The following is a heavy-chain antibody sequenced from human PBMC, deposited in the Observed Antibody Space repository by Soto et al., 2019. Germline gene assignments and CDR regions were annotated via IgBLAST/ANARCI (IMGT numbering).Heavy chain of an antibody. CDR3: ARSPRSSPYFDY. D-gene: IGHD6-13*01. Sequence: ESLKISCRCSGYTFSNFWIAWVRHLPGKGLEWMGIIYPGDHETRYSPSFHGKVTISADKSINTAYLQWSSLEASDSAFYYCARSPRSSPYFDYWGQGALVTVSS. CDR1: GYTFSNFW. V-gene: IGHV5-51*01. J-gene: IGHJ4*02. CDR2: IYPGDHET.